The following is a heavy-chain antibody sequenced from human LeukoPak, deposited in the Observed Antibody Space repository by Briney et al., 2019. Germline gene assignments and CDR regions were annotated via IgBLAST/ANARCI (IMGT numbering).Heavy chain of an antibody. CDR3: ARDALWFGDP. CDR1: GYAFTSFA. D-gene: IGHD3-10*01. J-gene: IGHJ5*02. V-gene: IGHV7-4-1*02. Sequence: GASVKVFCKASGYAFTSFAMNWVRQAPGQGLEWMGWINTNTGNPTYAQGFTGRFVFSLDTSVSTAYLQISSLKAEDTAVYYCARDALWFGDPWGQGTLVTVSS. CDR2: INTNTGNP.